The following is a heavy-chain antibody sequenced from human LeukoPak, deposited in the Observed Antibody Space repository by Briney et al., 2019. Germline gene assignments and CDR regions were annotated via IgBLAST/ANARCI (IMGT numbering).Heavy chain of an antibody. D-gene: IGHD3-22*01. Sequence: GASVKVSCKASGYTFTGYYMHWVRQAPGQGLEWMGWISGYNDNTNYAQKVQGRVTMTTDTSTSTAYMELRSLGSDDTAVYYCARDSYDSSGNYLDYWGQGTLVTVSS. CDR1: GYTFTGYY. V-gene: IGHV1-18*04. J-gene: IGHJ4*02. CDR2: ISGYNDNT. CDR3: ARDSYDSSGNYLDY.